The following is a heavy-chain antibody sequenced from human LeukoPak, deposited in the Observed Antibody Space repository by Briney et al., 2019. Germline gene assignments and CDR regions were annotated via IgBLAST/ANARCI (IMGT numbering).Heavy chain of an antibody. J-gene: IGHJ4*02. CDR2: INPNSGGT. CDR1: GYTFTGYY. D-gene: IGHD3-10*01. Sequence: ASVKVSCKAFGYTFTGYYMHWVRQAPGQGLEWMGRINPNSGGTNYAQKFQGRVTMTRDTSISTAYMELSRLRSDDTAVYYCARVGYYGSGSYPDYWGQGTLVTVSS. V-gene: IGHV1-2*06. CDR3: ARVGYYGSGSYPDY.